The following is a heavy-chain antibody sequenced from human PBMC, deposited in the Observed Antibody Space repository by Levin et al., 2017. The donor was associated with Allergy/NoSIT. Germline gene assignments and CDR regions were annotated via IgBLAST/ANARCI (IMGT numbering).Heavy chain of an antibody. CDR2: INPNNAAT. V-gene: IGHV1-2*02. CDR3: ARDEFGSGGSCSP. D-gene: IGHD2-15*01. J-gene: IGHJ1*01. Sequence: GESLKISCKASGYTFTGHYMHWVRQAPGQGLEWLGWINPNNAATKYAQKFQGRVTMTRDTSISTAYMELTRLRSDDTAVYYCARDEFGSGGSCSPWGQGTPVTVSS. CDR1: GYTFTGHY.